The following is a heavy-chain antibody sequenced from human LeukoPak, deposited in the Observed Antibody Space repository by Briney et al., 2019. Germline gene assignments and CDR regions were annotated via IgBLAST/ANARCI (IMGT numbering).Heavy chain of an antibody. V-gene: IGHV4-34*01. CDR3: ARNREPAATIDY. CDR2: INHSGST. Sequence: SETLSLTCAVYGESFSGYYWNWIRQPPGKGLEWIGEINHSGSTNYNPSLQSRVTISVDTSKNQFSLRLSSVTAADTAVYICARNREPAATIDYWGQGTLVTVSS. J-gene: IGHJ4*02. CDR1: GESFSGYY. D-gene: IGHD2-2*01.